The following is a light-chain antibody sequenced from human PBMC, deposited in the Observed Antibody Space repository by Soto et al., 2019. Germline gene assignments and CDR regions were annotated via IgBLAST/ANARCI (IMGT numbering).Light chain of an antibody. CDR1: QSVSSY. Sequence: EIVLTQSPTTLSLSPGERATLSCRASQSVSSYFAWYQQKPGQAPRLLIYDASTRAAGIPARFSGSGSGTDFTLTISSLEPEDFAVYYCQQRSDWPLPFGGGTKVDIK. J-gene: IGKJ4*01. V-gene: IGKV3-11*01. CDR2: DAS. CDR3: QQRSDWPLP.